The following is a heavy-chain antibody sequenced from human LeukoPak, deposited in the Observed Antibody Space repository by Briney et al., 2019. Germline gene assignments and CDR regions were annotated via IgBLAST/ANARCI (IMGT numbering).Heavy chain of an antibody. CDR3: AKSRGGWSPFDV. Sequence: GGSLRLSCAASGFTFNTYAMSWVRQAPGKGLEWVSSISGSGGTTNHADSVKGRFTFSRENSKNTMFLQMNSLRAEDTAVYYCAKSRGGWSPFDVWGQGTMVTVSS. J-gene: IGHJ3*01. CDR1: GFTFNTYA. CDR2: ISGSGGTT. V-gene: IGHV3-23*01. D-gene: IGHD6-19*01.